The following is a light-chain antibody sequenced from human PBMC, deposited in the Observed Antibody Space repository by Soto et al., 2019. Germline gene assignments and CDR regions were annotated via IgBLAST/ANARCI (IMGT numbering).Light chain of an antibody. Sequence: QSALTQPPSVSGSPGQSVTISCSGSSSDVGSHRSVSWYKQAPGTSPKLIIFEVNNRPSGVPDRFSESKSVNTASLTISGLQPEDEGDYSCSSYISSITSHVFGTGTKVTVL. CDR3: SSYISSITSHV. J-gene: IGLJ1*01. CDR1: SSDVGSHRS. V-gene: IGLV2-18*02. CDR2: EVN.